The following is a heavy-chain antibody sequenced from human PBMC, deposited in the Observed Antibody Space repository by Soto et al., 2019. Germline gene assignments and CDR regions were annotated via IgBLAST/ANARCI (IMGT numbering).Heavy chain of an antibody. J-gene: IGHJ3*02. CDR1: GFTSSSFV. V-gene: IGHV3-30*18. Sequence: QVQLVESGGGVVQPGRSLRLSCAASGFTSSSFVIHRVRQAPGKGLEWLAVISSDGKSQYYADSVKGRFTISRDNSKNTLYLQVNSLRAEDTAVYFCAKERGVLDAFDIWGQGTMVTVSS. CDR2: ISSDGKSQ. D-gene: IGHD3-10*01. CDR3: AKERGVLDAFDI.